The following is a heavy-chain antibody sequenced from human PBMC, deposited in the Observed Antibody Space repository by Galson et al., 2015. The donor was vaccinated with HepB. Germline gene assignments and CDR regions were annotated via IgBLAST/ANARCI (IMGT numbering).Heavy chain of an antibody. J-gene: IGHJ4*02. CDR3: ARVSYAQEPALDY. Sequence: SVKVSCKASGYTFTSYDINWVRQATGQGLEWMGWISAYNGNTNYAQKLQGRVTMTTDTSTSTAYMELRSLRSDDTAVYYCARVSYAQEPALDYWGQGTLVTVSS. CDR1: GYTFTSYD. D-gene: IGHD1-14*01. CDR2: ISAYNGNT. V-gene: IGHV1-18*01.